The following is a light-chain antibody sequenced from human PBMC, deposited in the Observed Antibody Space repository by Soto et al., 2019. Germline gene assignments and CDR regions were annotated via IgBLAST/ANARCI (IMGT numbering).Light chain of an antibody. CDR3: QQTYSLPRT. V-gene: IGKV1-39*01. CDR2: SAS. J-gene: IGKJ1*01. CDR1: QTVSKF. Sequence: DVQMTQSPSSLSASVGDRVTIACQASQTVSKFVNWYQQKPGKVPDLLIYSASTLYSGVPSRFSGSGSGTEFTLTISNLQPEDFATYYCQQTYSLPRTFAQGTKVE.